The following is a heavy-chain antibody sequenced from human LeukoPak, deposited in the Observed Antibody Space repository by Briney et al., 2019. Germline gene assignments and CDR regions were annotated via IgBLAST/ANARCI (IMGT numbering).Heavy chain of an antibody. D-gene: IGHD2-2*01. CDR2: INPNSGGT. V-gene: IGHV1-2*02. CDR1: GYTFTGYY. J-gene: IGHJ4*02. Sequence: ASVKVSCKASGYTFTGYYMHWVRQAPGQGLEWMGWINPNSGGTNYAQKFQGRVTMTRDTSISTAYMELSRLRSDDTAVYYCARSLGYCSSTSCPFDYWGQGTLVTVSS. CDR3: ARSLGYCSSTSCPFDY.